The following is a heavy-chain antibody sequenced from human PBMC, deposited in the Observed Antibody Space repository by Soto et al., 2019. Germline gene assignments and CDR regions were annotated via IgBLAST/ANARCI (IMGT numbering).Heavy chain of an antibody. V-gene: IGHV3-23*01. CDR2: ISGSGGST. CDR1: GFTFSSYA. J-gene: IGHJ6*02. D-gene: IGHD1-26*01. CDR3: AKLGVGATDYYYYYGMDV. Sequence: EVQLLESGGGLVQPGGSLRLSCAASGFTFSSYAMSWVRQAPGKGLEWVSAISGSGGSTYYADSVKGRFTISRDNSKNTLYLQMNSLRAEDTAVYYCAKLGVGATDYYYYYGMDVWGQGTTVTVSS.